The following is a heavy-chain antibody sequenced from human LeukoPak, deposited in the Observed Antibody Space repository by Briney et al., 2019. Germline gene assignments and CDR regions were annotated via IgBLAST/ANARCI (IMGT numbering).Heavy chain of an antibody. CDR2: MNPNSGNT. CDR1: GYTFTSYD. V-gene: IGHV1-8*01. Sequence: GASVKVSCKASGYTFTSYDINWVRQATGQGLEWMGWMNPNSGNTGYAQKFQGRVTMTRNTSISTAYMELSSLRSEDTAVYYCARGPYSSSWYYYYGMDVWGQGTTVTVSS. D-gene: IGHD6-13*01. CDR3: ARGPYSSSWYYYYGMDV. J-gene: IGHJ6*02.